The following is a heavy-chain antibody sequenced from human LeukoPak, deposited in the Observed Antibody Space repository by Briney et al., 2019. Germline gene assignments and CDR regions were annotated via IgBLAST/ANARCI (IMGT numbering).Heavy chain of an antibody. V-gene: IGHV3-53*01. CDR3: AREVRPMITFGGVIVPSYYGMDV. J-gene: IGHJ6*02. Sequence: AGGSLRLSCAASGFTVSSNYMSWVRQAPGKGLESVSVINSGGSTYYADSVKGRFTISRDNSKNTLYLQMNSLRDEDPAVDYCAREVRPMITFGGVIVPSYYGMDVWGQGTTVTVSS. CDR1: GFTVSSNY. CDR2: INSGGST. D-gene: IGHD3-16*02.